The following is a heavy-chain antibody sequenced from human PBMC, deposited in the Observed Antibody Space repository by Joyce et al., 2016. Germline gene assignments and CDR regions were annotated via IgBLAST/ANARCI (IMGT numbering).Heavy chain of an antibody. V-gene: IGHV5-51*01. Sequence: GKKPGESLKISCKDSGYSFTSYWIDWVRQMPGKGLEWMGIIYPGDSDTRYSPSFQGQVTISADKSISTAYLQWNSLKASDTAMYYCARSTLPGYCSSTSCYIRYYFDYWGQGTLVTVSS. CDR2: IYPGDSDT. CDR3: ARSTLPGYCSSTSCYIRYYFDY. J-gene: IGHJ4*02. D-gene: IGHD2-2*02. CDR1: GYSFTSYW.